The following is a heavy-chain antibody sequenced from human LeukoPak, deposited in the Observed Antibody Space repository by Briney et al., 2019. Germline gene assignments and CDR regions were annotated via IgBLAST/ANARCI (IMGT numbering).Heavy chain of an antibody. J-gene: IGHJ2*01. Sequence: PGGSLRLSCAASGFPFSSYWMHWVRQAPGKGLVWVSRINTDGSSTNYADSVKGRFTISRDNAKNTLYLQMDSLRAEDTALYYCAKDVSTVAGLGYFDLWGRGTLVTVSS. V-gene: IGHV3-74*01. CDR3: AKDVSTVAGLGYFDL. CDR2: INTDGSST. CDR1: GFPFSSYW. D-gene: IGHD6-19*01.